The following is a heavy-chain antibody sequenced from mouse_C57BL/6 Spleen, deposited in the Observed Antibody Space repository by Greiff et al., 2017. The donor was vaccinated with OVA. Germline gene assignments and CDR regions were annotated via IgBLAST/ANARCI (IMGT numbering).Heavy chain of an antibody. CDR3: ARSRDYGSSYFDY. V-gene: IGHV1-54*01. J-gene: IGHJ2*01. D-gene: IGHD1-1*01. CDR1: GYSFTNYL. Sequence: VQLQQSGAELVRPGTSVKVSCKASGYSFTNYLIEWVKQRPGQGLEWIGVINPGSGGTNYNEKFKGKATLTADKSSSTAYMQLSSLTSEDSAVYFCARSRDYGSSYFDYWGQGTTLTVSS. CDR2: INPGSGGT.